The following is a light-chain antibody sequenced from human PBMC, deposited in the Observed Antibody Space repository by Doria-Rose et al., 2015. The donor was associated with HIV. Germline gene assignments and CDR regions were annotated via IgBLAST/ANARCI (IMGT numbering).Light chain of an antibody. CDR2: WAS. J-gene: IGKJ4*01. CDR1: SVLYSSKNKNY. CDR3: QQYYSTPLT. Sequence: SVLYSSKNKNYLAWYQQKPGQPPKLLIYWASTRESGVPDRFSGSGSGTDFTLTISSLQAEDVAVYYCQQYYSTPLTFGGGTKVEIK. V-gene: IGKV4-1*01.